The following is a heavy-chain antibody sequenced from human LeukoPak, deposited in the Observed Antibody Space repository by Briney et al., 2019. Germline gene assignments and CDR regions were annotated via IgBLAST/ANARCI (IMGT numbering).Heavy chain of an antibody. D-gene: IGHD6-19*01. Sequence: GGSLRLSCTASGFTFGDYPMSWFRQAPGKGLERIGFISGGTTEYAASVKGRFTISRDDSKSIAYLQMNSLTTEDTAVYYCSRGSGWLSVYWGQGTLVTVSS. V-gene: IGHV3-49*03. CDR3: SRGSGWLSVY. CDR2: ISGGTT. CDR1: GFTFGDYP. J-gene: IGHJ4*02.